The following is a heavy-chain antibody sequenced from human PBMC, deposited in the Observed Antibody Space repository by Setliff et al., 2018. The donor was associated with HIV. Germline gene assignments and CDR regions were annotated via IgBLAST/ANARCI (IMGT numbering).Heavy chain of an antibody. CDR2: IYYSGST. Sequence: PSETLSLTCTVSGDSTTSSSSYWGWIRQPPGKGLEWIGNIYYSGSTYYNPSLKSRVTISVDTSKKHFSLNLKSVTAADTAVYYCALTGHRLLRGYMDVWGKGTTVTVSS. CDR1: GDSTTSSSSY. D-gene: IGHD2-15*01. J-gene: IGHJ6*03. V-gene: IGHV4-39*07. CDR3: ALTGHRLLRGYMDV.